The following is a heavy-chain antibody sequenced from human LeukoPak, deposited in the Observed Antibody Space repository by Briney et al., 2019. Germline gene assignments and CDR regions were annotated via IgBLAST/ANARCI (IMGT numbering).Heavy chain of an antibody. Sequence: GRSLRLSCAASGFTFSSYAMHWVRQAPGKGLEWVAVISYDGSNKYYADSVKGRFTISRDNSKNTLYLQMNSLRAEDTAVYYCARNYYVSSGYYFTTIFDYWGQGTLVTVSS. CDR2: ISYDGSNK. V-gene: IGHV3-30-3*01. CDR3: ARNYYVSSGYYFTTIFDY. CDR1: GFTFSSYA. J-gene: IGHJ4*02. D-gene: IGHD3-22*01.